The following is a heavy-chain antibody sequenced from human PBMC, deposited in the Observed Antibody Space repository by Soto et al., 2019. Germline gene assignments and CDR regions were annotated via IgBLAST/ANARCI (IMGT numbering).Heavy chain of an antibody. CDR3: VKVFCGGAWAAAGCFHS. CDR2: IWYDGSQK. V-gene: IGHV3-33*06. CDR1: GFTFSKHG. Sequence: GGSLRLSCAASGFTFSKHGMHWVRQAPGKGLEWVAVIWYDGSQKFYGDSVRGRFTISRDNSKNTVYLQMDSLRVEDMAVYYCVKVFCGGAWAAAGCFHSRREGILVSV. D-gene: IGHD2-21*02. J-gene: IGHJ4*02.